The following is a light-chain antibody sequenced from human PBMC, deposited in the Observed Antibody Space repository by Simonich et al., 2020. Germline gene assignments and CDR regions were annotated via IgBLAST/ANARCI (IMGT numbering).Light chain of an antibody. CDR2: WAS. J-gene: IGKJ3*01. CDR3: QQYYSTPFT. Sequence: DIVMTQSPGSLAVSLGGRATLNFKSSQSVLYSSNNKNYLAWYKQKTGKTPKLHIYWASTRESGVPDRFSGSGSGTDFTLTISSLQAEDVAVYYCQQYYSTPFTFGPGTKVDIK. CDR1: QSVLYSSNNKNY. V-gene: IGKV4-1*01.